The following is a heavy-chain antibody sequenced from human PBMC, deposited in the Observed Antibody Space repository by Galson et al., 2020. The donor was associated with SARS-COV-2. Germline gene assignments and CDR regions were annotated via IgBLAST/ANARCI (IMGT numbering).Heavy chain of an antibody. Sequence: SQTLSLTCTVSGGSISSGSYYWSWIRQPAGKGLAWIGRIYTSGSTNYNPSLKSRVTILVDTSKNQFSLKLSSVTAADTAVYYCASTVTGTKGAYQHWGQGTLVTVSS. V-gene: IGHV4-61*02. J-gene: IGHJ1*01. CDR2: IYTSGST. CDR1: GGSISSGSYY. D-gene: IGHD1-20*01. CDR3: ASTVTGTKGAYQH.